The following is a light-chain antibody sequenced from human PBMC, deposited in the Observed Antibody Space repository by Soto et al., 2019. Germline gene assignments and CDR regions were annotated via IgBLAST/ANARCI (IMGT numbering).Light chain of an antibody. J-gene: IGKJ4*01. Sequence: IVCKQSPGTLSLSPGEIATLSCRASQSFSIIYSAWYKQKPGQAPRLLIYGAASRAAGIPDRFSGSVSGTDLILTISRLQPEDFAVYYCQQYATSPLTFGGGTKVDIK. CDR3: QQYATSPLT. CDR2: GAA. CDR1: QSFSIIY. V-gene: IGKV3-20*01.